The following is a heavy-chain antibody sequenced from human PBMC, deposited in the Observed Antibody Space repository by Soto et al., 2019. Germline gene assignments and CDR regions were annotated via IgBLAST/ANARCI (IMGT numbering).Heavy chain of an antibody. D-gene: IGHD1-26*01. CDR3: ARDTGGSYYAYNWLDP. V-gene: IGHV1-69*13. Sequence: GASVKVSCKAPGGTFSSYAISWVRQAPGQGLEWMGGIIPIFGTANYAQKFQGRVTITADESTSTAYMELSSLRSEDTAVYYCARDTGGSYYAYNWLDPWGQETLVTVSS. CDR1: GGTFSSYA. CDR2: IIPIFGTA. J-gene: IGHJ5*02.